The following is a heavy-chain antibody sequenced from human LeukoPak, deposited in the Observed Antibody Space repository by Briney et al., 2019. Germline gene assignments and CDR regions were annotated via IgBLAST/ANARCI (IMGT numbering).Heavy chain of an antibody. J-gene: IGHJ6*03. CDR1: GGSVNGFS. Sequence: PSETLSLTCAVYGGSVNGFSWSWVRQSPVKGLESIGEIDHSGGTKYAPSLMSRLTLSLDTSRNQFSLRLTSVTAADTAVYYCVRGRNVKWVFGAGGNPRASRYYYYMDVWGKGTTVIVSS. CDR3: VRGRNVKWVFGAGGNPRASRYYYYMDV. D-gene: IGHD4-23*01. V-gene: IGHV4-34*01. CDR2: IDHSGGT.